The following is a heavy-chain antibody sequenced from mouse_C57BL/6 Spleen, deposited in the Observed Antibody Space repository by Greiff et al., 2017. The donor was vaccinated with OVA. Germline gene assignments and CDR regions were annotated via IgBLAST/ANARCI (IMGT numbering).Heavy chain of an antibody. D-gene: IGHD1-1*01. J-gene: IGHJ4*01. CDR1: GFTFSDYY. V-gene: IGHV5-12*01. CDR2: ISNGGGST. CDR3: ARAFTTVVAGGAMDY. Sequence: VQLKESGGGLVQPGGSLKLSCAASGFTFSDYYMYWVRQTPEQRLEWVAYISNGGGSTYYPDTVKGRFTISRDNAKNTLYLQMSRLKSEDTAMYYCARAFTTVVAGGAMDYWGQGTSVTVSS.